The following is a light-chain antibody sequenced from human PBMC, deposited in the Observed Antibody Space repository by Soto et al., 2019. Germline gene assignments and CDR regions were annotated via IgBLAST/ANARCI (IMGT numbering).Light chain of an antibody. V-gene: IGKV3-11*01. Sequence: EIVLTQSPATLSLSPGERAILSCRASQSVTNYLAWYQQKPGQAPRLLIYDTSNRATGIPARFSGSGSGTDFTLTISSLEPEDFAVYYCQQRSSWPPYTFGQGTKLEIK. CDR1: QSVTNY. J-gene: IGKJ2*01. CDR3: QQRSSWPPYT. CDR2: DTS.